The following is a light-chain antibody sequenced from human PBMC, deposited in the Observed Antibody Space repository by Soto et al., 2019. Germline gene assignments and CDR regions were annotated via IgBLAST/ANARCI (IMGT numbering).Light chain of an antibody. CDR1: QSVSNS. Sequence: EIVLAQSPATLSFSPGEIVSVSCSSSQSVSNSLAWYQQKPGQPPRLLIYDVSNRATGIPARFSGSGSGTDFTLTITSLEPEDFAVYFCHQSYNWPRVNCGQGTRREIK. CDR2: DVS. V-gene: IGKV3-11*01. J-gene: IGKJ5*01. CDR3: HQSYNWPRVN.